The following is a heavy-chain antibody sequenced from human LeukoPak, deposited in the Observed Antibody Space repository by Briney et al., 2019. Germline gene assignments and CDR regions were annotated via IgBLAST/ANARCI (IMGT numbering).Heavy chain of an antibody. Sequence: GESLKISCKGSGYSFTSYWIGWVRQMPGKGLEWMGIIYPGDSDTGYSPSFQGQVTISADKSISTAYLQWSSLKASDTAMYYCARQDLNYYDKRAFDIWGQGTMVTVSS. V-gene: IGHV5-51*01. J-gene: IGHJ3*02. CDR3: ARQDLNYYDKRAFDI. D-gene: IGHD3-22*01. CDR1: GYSFTSYW. CDR2: IYPGDSDT.